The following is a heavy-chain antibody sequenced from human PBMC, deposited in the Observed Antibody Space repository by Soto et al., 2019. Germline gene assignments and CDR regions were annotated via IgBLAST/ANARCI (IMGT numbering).Heavy chain of an antibody. CDR1: GFTFSSYA. Sequence: GPLRLRGADSGFTFSSYAMSWVRQAPGKGLEWVSAISGSGGSTYYADSVKGRFTISRDNSKNTLYLQMNSLRAEDTAVYYCASSAERSSWYDRDYYYGMHVWGHGPTVSVPS. J-gene: IGHJ6*02. V-gene: IGHV3-23*01. CDR2: ISGSGGST. D-gene: IGHD6-13*01. CDR3: ASSAERSSWYDRDYYYGMHV.